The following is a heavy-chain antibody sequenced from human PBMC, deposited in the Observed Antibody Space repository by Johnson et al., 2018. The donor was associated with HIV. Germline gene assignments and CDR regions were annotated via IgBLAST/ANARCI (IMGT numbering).Heavy chain of an antibody. CDR2: ISASGVTK. Sequence: VQLVESGGGLVQPGGSLRLSCAASEFIFSGYAMTWVRQAPGKGLEWVSGISASGVTKDYADSVKGRFSITRDNSKNTLYLQMNNLRVEDTAVYYCASNPRWTYAGFDIWGQGTMVTVSS. J-gene: IGHJ3*02. CDR3: ASNPRWTYAGFDI. V-gene: IGHV3-23*04. D-gene: IGHD2-8*01. CDR1: EFIFSGYA.